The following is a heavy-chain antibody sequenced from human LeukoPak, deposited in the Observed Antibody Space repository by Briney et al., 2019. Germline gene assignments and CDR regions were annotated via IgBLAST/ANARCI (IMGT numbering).Heavy chain of an antibody. J-gene: IGHJ3*02. CDR3: ALVYGGNFDAFDI. V-gene: IGHV1-2*04. D-gene: IGHD4-23*01. CDR2: INPNSGGT. Sequence: ASVKVSCKASGYTFTGYYMHWVRQAPGQGLEWMGWINPNSGGTNYAQKFQGWVTMTRDTSISTAYMELSRLRSDDTAAYYCALVYGGNFDAFDIWGQGTMVTVSS. CDR1: GYTFTGYY.